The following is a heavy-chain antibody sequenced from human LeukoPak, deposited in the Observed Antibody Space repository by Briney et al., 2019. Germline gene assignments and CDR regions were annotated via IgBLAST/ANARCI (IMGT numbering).Heavy chain of an antibody. J-gene: IGHJ6*03. Sequence: SSETLSLTCTVSGGSISSYYWSWIRQPPGKGLEWIGYIYYSGSTNYNPSLKSRVTISVDTSKNQFSLKLSSVTAADTAVYYCARIHFQFYYMDVWGKGTTVTVSS. CDR1: GGSISSYY. D-gene: IGHD2/OR15-2a*01. V-gene: IGHV4-59*01. CDR2: IYYSGST. CDR3: ARIHFQFYYMDV.